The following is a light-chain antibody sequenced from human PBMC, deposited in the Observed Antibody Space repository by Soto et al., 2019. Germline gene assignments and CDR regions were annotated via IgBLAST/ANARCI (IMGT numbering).Light chain of an antibody. V-gene: IGLV1-44*01. CDR3: AAWDDSLNGEV. Sequence: QSALTQPPSASGTPWQRVTISCSGSSSNIGSNTVNWYQQLPGTAPKLLIYSNNQRPSGVPDRFSGSKSGTSASLAISGLQSEDEADYYCAAWDDSLNGEVFGTGTKVTV. CDR2: SNN. J-gene: IGLJ1*01. CDR1: SSNIGSNT.